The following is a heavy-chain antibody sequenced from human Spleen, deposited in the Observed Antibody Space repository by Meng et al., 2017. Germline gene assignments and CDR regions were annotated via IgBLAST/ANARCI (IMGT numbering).Heavy chain of an antibody. V-gene: IGHV3-23*01. J-gene: IGHJ4*02. CDR3: AKDRDGYSTFYFDS. Sequence: GESLKISCAASGFTFSTYTMSWVRQAPGKGLEWVSGISGGGVTTYYADSVKGRFTISRDNSKDTLFLQRSSLRAEDTAVYYCAKDRDGYSTFYFDSWGQGTLVTVSS. D-gene: IGHD5-24*01. CDR2: ISGGGVTT. CDR1: GFTFSTYT.